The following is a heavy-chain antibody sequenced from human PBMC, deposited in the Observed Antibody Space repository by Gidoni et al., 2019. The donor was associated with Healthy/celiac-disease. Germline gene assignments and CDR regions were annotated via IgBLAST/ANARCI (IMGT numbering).Heavy chain of an antibody. Sequence: QVQLVASGGGVVQPGRSLRLSCAASGFTFSRYGMHWVRQDPGKGLEWVAVIWYDGSNKYYADSVKGRFTISRDNSKNTLYLQMNSLRAEDTAVYYCARESSGGMDVWGQGTTVTVSS. CDR2: IWYDGSNK. CDR3: ARESSGGMDV. J-gene: IGHJ6*02. CDR1: GFTFSRYG. D-gene: IGHD3-10*01. V-gene: IGHV3-33*01.